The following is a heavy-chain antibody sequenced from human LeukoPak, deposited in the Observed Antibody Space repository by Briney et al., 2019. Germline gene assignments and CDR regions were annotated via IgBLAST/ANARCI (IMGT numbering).Heavy chain of an antibody. CDR2: IKQDGSEK. CDR3: ARDWGMGY. V-gene: IGHV3-7*01. J-gene: IGHJ4*02. Sequence: GGSLRLSCAASGFTFSDYYMSWIRQAPGKGLEWVANIKQDGSEKYYVDSVKGRFTISRDNAKNSLYLQMNSLRAEDTAVYYCARDWGMGYWGQGTLVTVSS. CDR1: GFTFSDYY. D-gene: IGHD3-16*01.